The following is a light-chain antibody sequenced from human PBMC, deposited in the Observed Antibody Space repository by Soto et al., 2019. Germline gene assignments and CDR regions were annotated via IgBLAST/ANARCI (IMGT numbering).Light chain of an antibody. J-gene: IGLJ1*01. Sequence: QPVLTQPPSVSGAPGERVTVSCTGSSSNIGAGFDVHWYQQLPGTAPKLLIYRNSHRPSGVPDRFSGSRSGASASLAIAGLQAEDEADYYCQSFDSSLVFGTGTKLTVL. V-gene: IGLV1-40*01. CDR1: SSNIGAGFD. CDR2: RNS. CDR3: QSFDSSLV.